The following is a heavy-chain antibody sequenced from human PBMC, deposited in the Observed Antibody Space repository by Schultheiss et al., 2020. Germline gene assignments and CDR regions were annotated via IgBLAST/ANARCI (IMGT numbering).Heavy chain of an antibody. J-gene: IGHJ4*02. V-gene: IGHV4-59*01. CDR2: IYYSGST. CDR1: GGSISSYY. CDR3: AGTSMVRGVTVFDY. D-gene: IGHD3-10*01. Sequence: SEPLSLTCTVSGGSISSYYWSWIRQPPGKGLEWIGYIYYSGSTNYNPSLKSRVTISVDTSKNQFSLILSSVTAADSAVYYCAGTSMVRGVTVFDYWGQGTRVTGYS.